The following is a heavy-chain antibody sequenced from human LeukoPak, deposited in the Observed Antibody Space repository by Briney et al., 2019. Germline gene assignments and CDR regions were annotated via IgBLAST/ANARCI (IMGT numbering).Heavy chain of an antibody. CDR3: ARELVSVRSGYPPPT. D-gene: IGHD3-3*01. Sequence: PSETLSLTCTASGGSISSGSFYWSWIRQPAGKGLEWIGRIYTSGSTNYNPSLKSRVTISVDTSKNQFSLKLTSVTAADTAVYYCARELVSVRSGYPPPTWGLGTLVTVSS. CDR2: IYTSGST. CDR1: GGSISSGSFY. V-gene: IGHV4-61*02. J-gene: IGHJ5*02.